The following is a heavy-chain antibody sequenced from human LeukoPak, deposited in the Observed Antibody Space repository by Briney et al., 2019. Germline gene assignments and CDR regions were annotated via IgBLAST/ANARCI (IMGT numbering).Heavy chain of an antibody. D-gene: IGHD3-10*01. CDR2: INHSGAT. V-gene: IGHV4-34*01. CDR3: ARRVRGVIISFYYYNGMDV. Sequence: KPPETLSLTCAVYGGSFSDYYWTWIRQSPGKGLEWIGEINHSGATDYNPSLKSRVTISVDTSKNQFSLKVRSVTAADTAVYYCARRVRGVIISFYYYNGMDVWGQGTTVTVSS. CDR1: GGSFSDYY. J-gene: IGHJ6*02.